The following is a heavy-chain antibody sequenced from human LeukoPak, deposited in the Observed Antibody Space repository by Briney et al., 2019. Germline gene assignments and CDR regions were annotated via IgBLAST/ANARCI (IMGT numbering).Heavy chain of an antibody. CDR3: ARGGYSYGLSGDFDY. V-gene: IGHV3-7*04. D-gene: IGHD5-18*01. CDR2: IKQDGSEK. Sequence: GGSLRLSCAASGFTFSSYWMSWARQAPGKGLEWVANIKQDGSEKYYVDSVKGRFTISRDNGKNSLYLQMNSLRAEDTAVYYCARGGYSYGLSGDFDYWGQGTLVTVSS. CDR1: GFTFSSYW. J-gene: IGHJ4*02.